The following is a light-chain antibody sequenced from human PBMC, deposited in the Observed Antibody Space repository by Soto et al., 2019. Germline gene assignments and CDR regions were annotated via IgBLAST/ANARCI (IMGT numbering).Light chain of an antibody. J-gene: IGKJ5*01. V-gene: IGKV3D-20*02. Sequence: EIVWTQSPGTLSLSPGERATLSCRAIQSVSNNYLAWYQQKPGQAPRLLIYGASNRATGIPDRFSGSGSGTEFTLTISSLQSEDFAVYYCQQRSNWPPITFGQGTRLAI. CDR1: QSVSNNY. CDR3: QQRSNWPPIT. CDR2: GAS.